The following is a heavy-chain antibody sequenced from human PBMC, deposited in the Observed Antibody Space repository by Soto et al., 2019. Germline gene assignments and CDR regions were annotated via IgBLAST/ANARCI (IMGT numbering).Heavy chain of an antibody. CDR3: ARCPIDHNWFDP. D-gene: IGHD3-9*01. CDR2: IYDTGST. J-gene: IGHJ5*02. V-gene: IGHV4-59*01. CDR1: GSDITTYY. Sequence: SETLSLTCTVSGSDITTYYWSWLRQSPGKGLEWIGHIYDTGSTTYNPSLKSRVTISVDTSNKQFSLRLTSVTAADTAVYYCARCPIDHNWFDPWGQGTLVTVSS.